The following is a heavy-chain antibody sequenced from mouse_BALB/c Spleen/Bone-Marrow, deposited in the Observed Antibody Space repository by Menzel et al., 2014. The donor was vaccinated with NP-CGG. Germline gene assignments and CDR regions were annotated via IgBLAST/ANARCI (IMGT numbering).Heavy chain of an antibody. V-gene: IGHV1-14*01. D-gene: IGHD2-14*01. CDR1: GYTFTGYV. J-gene: IGHJ2*01. CDR2: INPYNDGT. CDR3: AKGGNYRYDFDY. Sequence: VQLQQPGPELVKPGASVKMSCKASGYTFTGYVMHWVKQKPGQGLEWIGYINPYNDGTKYNEKFKGMATLTSDRSSSTAYMELSSLTSEDSAVYYCAKGGNYRYDFDYWGQGTTLTVSS.